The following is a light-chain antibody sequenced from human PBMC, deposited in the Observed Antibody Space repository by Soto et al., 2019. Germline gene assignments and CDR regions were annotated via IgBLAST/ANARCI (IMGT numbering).Light chain of an antibody. CDR2: KES. CDR1: QSISSW. J-gene: IGKJ2*01. Sequence: DIHMTQSPYTLSASVGDRVTITCRASQSISSWLAWYQQKPGKDPKLLIYKESSLESGVPSRCSGSGSGTELTLTISSLQPDDFATYYCQQYNSYLYTFGQGTKREIK. CDR3: QQYNSYLYT. V-gene: IGKV1-5*03.